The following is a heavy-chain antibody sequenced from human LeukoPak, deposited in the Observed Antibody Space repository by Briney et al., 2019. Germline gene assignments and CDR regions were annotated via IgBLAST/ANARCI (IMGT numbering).Heavy chain of an antibody. D-gene: IGHD5-24*01. CDR1: EFTFSTYN. CDR3: AKKRDAFDI. J-gene: IGHJ3*02. CDR2: LTDSGGTT. Sequence: LAGGSLRLSCAASEFTFSTYNMNWVRQAPGRRPEWVSSLTDSGGTTYYVDSVKGRFAISRDNSKNTLYLHMNSLRAEDTAVYYCAKKRDAFDIWGQGTVVTVSS. V-gene: IGHV3-23*01.